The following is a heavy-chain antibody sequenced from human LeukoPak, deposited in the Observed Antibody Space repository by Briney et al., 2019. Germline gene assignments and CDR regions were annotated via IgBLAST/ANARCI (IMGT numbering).Heavy chain of an antibody. CDR2: IKQDGSEK. Sequence: PGGSLRLSCAVSGFTFSRDWMSWVRQAPGKGLEWVANIKQDGSEKYYVDSVKGRFTISRDNAKNSLYLQMNSPRAEDTAVYYCARIAYCSGGSCYFGAFDIWGQGTMVTVSS. CDR3: ARIAYCSGGSCYFGAFDI. J-gene: IGHJ3*02. CDR1: GFTFSRDW. V-gene: IGHV3-7*01. D-gene: IGHD2-15*01.